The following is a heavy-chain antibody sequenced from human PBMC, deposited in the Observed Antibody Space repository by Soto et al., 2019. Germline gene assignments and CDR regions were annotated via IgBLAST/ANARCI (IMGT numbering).Heavy chain of an antibody. V-gene: IGHV4-30-2*01. CDR3: AGGLGYYFDY. Sequence: PSETLSLTCAVSGGSISSGGYSWSWIRQPPGKGLEWIGYIYHSGSTNYNPSLKSRVTISVDKSKNQFSLKLSSVTAADTAVYYCAGGLGYYFDYWGQGTLVTVSS. CDR2: IYHSGST. CDR1: GGSISSGGYS. D-gene: IGHD6-19*01. J-gene: IGHJ4*02.